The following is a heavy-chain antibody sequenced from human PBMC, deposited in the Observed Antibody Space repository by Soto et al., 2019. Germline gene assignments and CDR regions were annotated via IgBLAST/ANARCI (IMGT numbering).Heavy chain of an antibody. CDR1: GFAFDDYV. D-gene: IGHD6-13*01. CDR3: AKGGSAALIAPSGRDNWFDP. Sequence: GGSLRLSCAASGFAFDDYVMHWVRQPPGGGLEGVSGITWNGGTIRYVDSVKGRFTISRDNAENSLYLQMNSLRPEDTAVYYCAKGGSAALIAPSGRDNWFDPWGQGTQVTVSS. CDR2: ITWNGGTI. V-gene: IGHV3-9*01. J-gene: IGHJ5*02.